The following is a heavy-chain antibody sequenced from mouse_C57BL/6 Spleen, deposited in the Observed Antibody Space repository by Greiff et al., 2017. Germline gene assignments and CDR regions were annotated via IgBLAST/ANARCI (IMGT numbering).Heavy chain of an antibody. D-gene: IGHD2-1*01. J-gene: IGHJ2*01. Sequence: VQLQQSGAELVRPGTSVKVSCKASGYALTNYLIEWVKQRPGQGLEWIGVINPGSGGTNYNEKFKGKATLTADKSSSTAYMQLSSLTSEDSAVYCCARSRGNSDYFDYWGQGTTLTVSS. CDR1: GYALTNYL. CDR2: INPGSGGT. V-gene: IGHV1-54*01. CDR3: ARSRGNSDYFDY.